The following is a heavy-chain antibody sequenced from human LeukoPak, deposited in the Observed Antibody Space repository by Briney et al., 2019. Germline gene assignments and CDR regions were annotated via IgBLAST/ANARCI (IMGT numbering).Heavy chain of an antibody. CDR3: TTDRFAYYDFWSGYYTGEYFQH. CDR1: GFTFSSYS. J-gene: IGHJ1*01. V-gene: IGHV3-15*01. CDR2: IKSKTDGGTT. D-gene: IGHD3-3*01. Sequence: PGGSLRLSCAASGFTFSSYSMNWVRQAPGKGLEWVGRIKSKTDGGTTDYAAPVKGRFTISRDDSKNTLYLQMNSLKTEDTAVYYCTTDRFAYYDFWSGYYTGEYFQHWGQGTLVTVSS.